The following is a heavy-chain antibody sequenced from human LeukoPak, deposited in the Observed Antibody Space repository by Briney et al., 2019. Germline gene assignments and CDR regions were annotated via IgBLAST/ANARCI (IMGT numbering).Heavy chain of an antibody. D-gene: IGHD3-10*01. J-gene: IGHJ4*02. CDR1: GGSISSGTYY. V-gene: IGHV4-61*02. Sequence: SETLSLTCTVSGGSISSGTYYWTWMRQPAGKGLEWIGRIYISGSTNYNPSLKSRVIMSVDTSKNQFSLKLSSVTAADTAVYYCAREGLYYYGSGSYYNLLDYWGQGTLVTVSS. CDR3: AREGLYYYGSGSYYNLLDY. CDR2: IYISGST.